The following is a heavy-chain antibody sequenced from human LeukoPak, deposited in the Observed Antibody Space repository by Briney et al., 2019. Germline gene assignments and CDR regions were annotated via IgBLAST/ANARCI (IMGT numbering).Heavy chain of an antibody. V-gene: IGHV4-34*01. D-gene: IGHD5-12*01. Sequence: GSLRLSCAASGFTFSSYAMSWIRQPPGKGLEWIGEINHSGSTNYNPSLKSRVTISVDTSKNQFSLKLSSVTAADTAVYYCARGAWYSGYIYWGQGTLVTVSS. CDR1: GFTFSSYA. J-gene: IGHJ4*02. CDR3: ARGAWYSGYIY. CDR2: INHSGST.